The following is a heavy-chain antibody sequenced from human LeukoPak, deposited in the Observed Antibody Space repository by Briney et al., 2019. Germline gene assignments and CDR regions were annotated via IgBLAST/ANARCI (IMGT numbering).Heavy chain of an antibody. V-gene: IGHV4-39*07. D-gene: IGHD2-2*01. CDR2: SNHSGST. CDR1: GDSISNGRYY. Sequence: SETLSLTCTVSGDSISNGRYYWGWIRQTPGKGLEWIGESNHSGSTNYNPSLKSRVTISVDTSKNQFSLKLSSVTAADTAVYYCARGTTFDYWGQGTLVTVSS. J-gene: IGHJ4*02. CDR3: ARGTTFDY.